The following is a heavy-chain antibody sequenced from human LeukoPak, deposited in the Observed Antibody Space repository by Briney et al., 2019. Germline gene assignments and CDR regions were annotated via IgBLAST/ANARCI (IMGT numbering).Heavy chain of an antibody. CDR1: GGSISSSSYY. CDR3: ARDPTDYGDGY. V-gene: IGHV4-39*07. D-gene: IGHD4-17*01. Sequence: PSETLSLTCTVSGGSISSSSYYWGWIRQPPGKGLESIGTIYYSGSTYYNPSLKSRVTISVDTSKNQFSLKLSSVTAADTAVYYCARDPTDYGDGYWGQGTLVTVSS. J-gene: IGHJ4*02. CDR2: IYYSGST.